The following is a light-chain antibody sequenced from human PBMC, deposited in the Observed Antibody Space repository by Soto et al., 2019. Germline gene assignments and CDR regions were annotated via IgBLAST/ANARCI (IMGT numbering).Light chain of an antibody. CDR3: QSYDSTHEAV. CDR1: SSNIGAGYD. Sequence: QSVLTQPPSVSGAPGQRVTISCTGSSSNIGAGYDVHWYQQLPGTAPKLLIYGNSNRPSGVPDRFSGSKSGTSASLAITGLQAEDEADYYCQSYDSTHEAVFGGGTKLTVL. CDR2: GNS. J-gene: IGLJ2*01. V-gene: IGLV1-40*01.